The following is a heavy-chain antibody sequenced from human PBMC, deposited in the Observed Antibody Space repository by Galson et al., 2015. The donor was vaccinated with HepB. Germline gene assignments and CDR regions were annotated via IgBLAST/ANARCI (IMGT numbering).Heavy chain of an antibody. CDR3: ASLIVPAGGTYYYGMDV. D-gene: IGHD2-2*01. CDR1: GFTFDDYA. J-gene: IGHJ6*02. V-gene: IGHV3-9*01. Sequence: SLRLSCAASGFTFDDYAMHWVRQAPGKGLEWVSGISWNSGSIGYADSVKGRFTISRDNAKNSLYLQMNSLRAEDTALYYCASLIVPAGGTYYYGMDVWGQGTTVTVAS. CDR2: ISWNSGSI.